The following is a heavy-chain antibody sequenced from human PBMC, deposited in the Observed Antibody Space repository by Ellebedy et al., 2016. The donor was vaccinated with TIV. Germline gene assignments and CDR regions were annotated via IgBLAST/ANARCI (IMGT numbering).Heavy chain of an antibody. V-gene: IGHV4-59*01. Sequence: MPSETLSLTCTVSGGSISSYYWSWIRQPPGKGLEWIGYIYYSGSTNYNPSLKSRVTISVDTSKNQFSLKLSSVTAADTAVYYCARVRSSARNLNSSSVNYYYYGMDVWGQGTTVTVSS. D-gene: IGHD6-13*01. J-gene: IGHJ6*02. CDR1: GGSISSYY. CDR2: IYYSGST. CDR3: ARVRSSARNLNSSSVNYYYYGMDV.